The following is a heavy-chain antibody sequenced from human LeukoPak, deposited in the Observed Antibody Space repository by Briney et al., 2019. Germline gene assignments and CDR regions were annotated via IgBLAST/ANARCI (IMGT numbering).Heavy chain of an antibody. V-gene: IGHV3-9*01. CDR1: GFTFDDYA. CDR3: ARDLTAATAEFDY. J-gene: IGHJ4*02. Sequence: PGGSLRLSCAASGFTFDDYAMRWVRQAPGKGLEWVSGISWNSGSIGYADSVKGRFTISRDNAKNSLYLQMNSLRAEDTAVYYCARDLTAATAEFDYWGQGTLVTVSS. CDR2: ISWNSGSI. D-gene: IGHD2-15*01.